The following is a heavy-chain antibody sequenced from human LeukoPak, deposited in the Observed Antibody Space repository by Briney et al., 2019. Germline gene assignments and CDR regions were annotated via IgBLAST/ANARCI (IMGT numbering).Heavy chain of an antibody. CDR2: IYPGDSDT. J-gene: IGHJ3*02. V-gene: IGHV5-51*01. D-gene: IGHD6-19*01. CDR3: ARQRQWLVRHDAFDI. CDR1: GYSFTSYW. Sequence: GESLKISCKGSGYSFTSYWIGWVRQMPGKGLEWMGIIYPGDSDTRYSPSFQGQVTISADKSISTAYLQWSSLKASDTAMYYCARQRQWLVRHDAFDIWGQGTMVTVSS.